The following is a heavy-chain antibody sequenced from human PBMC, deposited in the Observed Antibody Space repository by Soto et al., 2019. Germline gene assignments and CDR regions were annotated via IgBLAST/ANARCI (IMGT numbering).Heavy chain of an antibody. CDR2: LHHDGTT. CDR1: GGPITTTTW. D-gene: IGHD3-16*01. Sequence: QVQLPESGPGLVKPSETLSLTCAVSGGPITTTTWWAWVRLPPGKGLEWIGELHHDGTTNYNPSLESRITMSLDKSNNHFSLKLTSVTAADTAIYYCATQTISYTWGVWGRGTTVTVSS. V-gene: IGHV4-4*02. CDR3: ATQTISYTWGV. J-gene: IGHJ6*02.